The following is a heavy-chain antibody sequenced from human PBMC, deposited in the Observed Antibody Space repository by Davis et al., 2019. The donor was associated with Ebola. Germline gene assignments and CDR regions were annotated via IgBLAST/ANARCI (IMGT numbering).Heavy chain of an antibody. Sequence: AASVKVSCKASGDTFSTYLIAWVRQAPGQGLEWMGGFIPVYRTPNYAQKFRGRFTITVDQSTSTAYMELSSLTSEDTAVYYCARGPSVATAHYFDYWGQGTLVTVSS. CDR3: ARGPSVATAHYFDY. D-gene: IGHD2-21*02. CDR2: FIPVYRTP. CDR1: GDTFSTYL. J-gene: IGHJ4*02. V-gene: IGHV1-69*13.